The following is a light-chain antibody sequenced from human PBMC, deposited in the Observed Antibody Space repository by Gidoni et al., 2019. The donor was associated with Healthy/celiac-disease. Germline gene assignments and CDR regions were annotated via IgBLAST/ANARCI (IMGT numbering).Light chain of an antibody. CDR2: KAS. CDR3: QQYNSYSWT. Sequence: DIQMTQSLSTLSASVGDRVTITCRASQSISSWLARYQQKPGKAPKVLIYKASSLESGIPSTFSGSGSGTEFTLTISSLHPDDFATYYCQQYNSYSWTFGQGTKVEIK. J-gene: IGKJ1*01. V-gene: IGKV1-5*03. CDR1: QSISSW.